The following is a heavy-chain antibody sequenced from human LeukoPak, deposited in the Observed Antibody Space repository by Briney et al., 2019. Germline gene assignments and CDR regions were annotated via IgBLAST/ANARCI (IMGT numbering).Heavy chain of an antibody. V-gene: IGHV3-74*01. CDR1: GFTFSSYS. CDR2: INIDGSKT. J-gene: IGHJ4*02. D-gene: IGHD2-2*01. CDR3: AREGYCSTTKCYAGGGGSDY. Sequence: PGGSLRLSCAASGFTFSSYSMNWVRQAPGKGLVWVSRINIDGSKTGYADSVKGRFTISRDNAKNTLYLQMNSLRAEDTAVYYCAREGYCSTTKCYAGGGGSDYWGQGILVTVSS.